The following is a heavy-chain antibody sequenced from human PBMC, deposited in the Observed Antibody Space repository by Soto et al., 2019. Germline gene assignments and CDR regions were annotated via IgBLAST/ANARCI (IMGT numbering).Heavy chain of an antibody. Sequence: GASVKVSCKASGGTFSSYAISWVRQAPGQGLEWMGGIIPIFGTANYAQKFQGRVTITADESTSTAYMELSSLRSEDTAVYYCASPFYDSSGKPSFDIWGQGTMVTVSS. J-gene: IGHJ3*02. V-gene: IGHV1-69*13. D-gene: IGHD3-22*01. CDR3: ASPFYDSSGKPSFDI. CDR2: IIPIFGTA. CDR1: GGTFSSYA.